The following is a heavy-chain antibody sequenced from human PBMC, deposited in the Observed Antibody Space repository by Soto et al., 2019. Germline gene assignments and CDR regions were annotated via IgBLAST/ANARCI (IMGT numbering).Heavy chain of an antibody. CDR1: GYTFTGYY. CDR2: INPNSGGT. CDR3: ARDRNYGDNFDY. D-gene: IGHD4-17*01. J-gene: IGHJ4*02. V-gene: IGHV1-2*02. Sequence: ASVKVSCKASGYTFTGYYMHWVRQAPGQGLEWMGWINPNSGGTNYAQKFQGRVTTTRDTSISTAYMELSRLRSDDTAVYYCARDRNYGDNFDYWGQGTLVTVSS.